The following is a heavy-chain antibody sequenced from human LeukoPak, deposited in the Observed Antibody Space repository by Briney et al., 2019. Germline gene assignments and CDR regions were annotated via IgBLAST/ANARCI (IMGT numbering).Heavy chain of an antibody. CDR2: INHSGST. CDR3: ARGPFQYYGMDV. V-gene: IGHV4-34*01. J-gene: IGHJ6*02. Sequence: SETLSLTCAVYGGSFSGYYWSWIRQPPGKGLEWIGEINHSGSTNYNPSLKSRVTISVDTSKNQFSLKLSSVTAADTAVYYCARGPFQYYGMDVWGQGATVTVSS. CDR1: GGSFSGYY.